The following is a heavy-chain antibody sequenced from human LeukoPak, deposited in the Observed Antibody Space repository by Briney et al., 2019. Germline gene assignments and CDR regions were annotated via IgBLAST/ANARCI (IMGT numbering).Heavy chain of an antibody. J-gene: IGHJ4*02. CDR2: IIPIFGTA. V-gene: IGHV1-69*13. Sequence: GASVKVSCKASGGTFSSYAISWVRQAPGQGLEWMGGIIPIFGTANYAQKFQGRVTITADESTSTAYMEPRSLRSDDTAVYYCARMALHHGSDYWGQGTLVTVSS. D-gene: IGHD5-24*01. CDR3: ARMALHHGSDY. CDR1: GGTFSSYA.